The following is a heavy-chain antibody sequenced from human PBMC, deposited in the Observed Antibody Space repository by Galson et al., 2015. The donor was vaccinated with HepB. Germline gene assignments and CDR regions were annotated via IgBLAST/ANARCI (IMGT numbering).Heavy chain of an antibody. V-gene: IGHV3-13*05. Sequence: SLRLSCAASGFTFSTYDLHWVRQVTGKGLEWVSAISTDGDPFYADSVRGRFTISRENAENSWYLQMNSLRVKDTAMYYCAGVRWVDRAFDIWGQGTMVTVSS. CDR3: AGVRWVDRAFDI. CDR1: GFTFSTYD. J-gene: IGHJ3*02. CDR2: ISTDGDP. D-gene: IGHD4-23*01.